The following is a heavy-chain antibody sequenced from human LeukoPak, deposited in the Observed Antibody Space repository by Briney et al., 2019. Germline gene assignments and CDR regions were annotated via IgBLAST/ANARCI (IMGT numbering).Heavy chain of an antibody. J-gene: IGHJ4*02. V-gene: IGHV3-7*03. CDR2: IKQDGNEK. CDR3: ARLWVDLGGY. Sequence: GGSLRLSCAASGFTFTTYWMGWVRQAPGKGLEWVASIKQDGNEKYYVDSVKGRFTISRDSAESTLYLQMNSLRAEDTALYYCARLWVDLGGYWGQGTLVTVSS. D-gene: IGHD3-16*01. CDR1: GFTFTTYW.